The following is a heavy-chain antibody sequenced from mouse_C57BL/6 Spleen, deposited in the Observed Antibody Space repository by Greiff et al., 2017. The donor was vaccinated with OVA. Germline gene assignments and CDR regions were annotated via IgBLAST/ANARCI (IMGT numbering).Heavy chain of an antibody. CDR3: ARTAYYSNWFAY. D-gene: IGHD2-5*01. J-gene: IGHJ3*01. V-gene: IGHV1-55*01. Sequence: QVQLQQPGAELVKPAASVKMSCKASGYTFTSYWITWVKQRPGQGLEWIGDIYPGSGSTNYNEKFKSKATLTVDTSSSTAYMQLSSLTSEDSAVYYCARTAYYSNWFAYWGQGTLVTVSA. CDR2: IYPGSGST. CDR1: GYTFTSYW.